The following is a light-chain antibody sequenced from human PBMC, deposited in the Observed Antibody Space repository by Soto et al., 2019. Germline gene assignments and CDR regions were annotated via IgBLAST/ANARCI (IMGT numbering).Light chain of an antibody. V-gene: IGKV3-15*01. Sequence: EIVMTQSPATLSVSPGERATLSCRASQSVSSNLAWYQQKPGQAPRLLIYGASTRATGIPARFTGSGSGTEFTLTISSLQSEDFATYYCQHYNSIWTFGQGTKVDIK. CDR1: QSVSSN. CDR2: GAS. J-gene: IGKJ1*01. CDR3: QHYNSIWT.